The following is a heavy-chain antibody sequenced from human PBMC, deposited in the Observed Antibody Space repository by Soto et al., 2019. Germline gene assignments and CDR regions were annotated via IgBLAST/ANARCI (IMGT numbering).Heavy chain of an antibody. D-gene: IGHD2-15*01. J-gene: IGHJ2*01. V-gene: IGHV1-18*04. CDR3: ARCYCSLGSCYTCWHFDL. CDR2: VGPYNGNT. CDR1: GYTFTNYG. Sequence: QVQLVQSGAEVKKPGASVRVSCQASGYTFTNYGISWVRQAPGPGLEWMGWVGPYNGNTDHAQNFQGRVTMTTDTSTNTAYMELGSLRSDDTALYYCARCYCSLGSCYTCWHFDLWGRGTLVTVSS.